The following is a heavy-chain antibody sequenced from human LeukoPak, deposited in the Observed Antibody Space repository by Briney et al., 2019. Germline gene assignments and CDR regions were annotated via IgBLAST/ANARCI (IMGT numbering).Heavy chain of an antibody. J-gene: IGHJ3*02. D-gene: IGHD4-23*01. Sequence: ASVKVSCKVSGYTLTELSMHRVRQAPGKGLEWMGGFDPEDGETIYAQKFQGRVTMTEDTSTDTAYMELSSLRSEDTAVYYCATYGVEDYGGKEGNAFDIWGQGTMVTVSS. CDR1: GYTLTELS. V-gene: IGHV1-24*01. CDR3: ATYGVEDYGGKEGNAFDI. CDR2: FDPEDGET.